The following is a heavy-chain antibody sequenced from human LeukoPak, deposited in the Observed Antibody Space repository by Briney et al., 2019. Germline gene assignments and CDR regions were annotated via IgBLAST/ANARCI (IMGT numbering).Heavy chain of an antibody. J-gene: IGHJ4*02. Sequence: GRSLRLSCAASGFTFDDYAMHWVRQAPGKGLEWVSGISWNSGSIGYADSVKGRFTISRDNAKNSLYLQMNSLRAEDTAVYYCAKRYCTGGNCCPDYWGQGTLVTVSS. D-gene: IGHD2-8*02. CDR1: GFTFDDYA. V-gene: IGHV3-9*01. CDR2: ISWNSGSI. CDR3: AKRYCTGGNCCPDY.